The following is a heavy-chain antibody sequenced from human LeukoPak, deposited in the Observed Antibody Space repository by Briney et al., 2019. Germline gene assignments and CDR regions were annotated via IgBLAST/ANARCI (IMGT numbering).Heavy chain of an antibody. Sequence: GGSLRLSCAASGFTFSSYGMHWVRQAPGKGLEWVAFIRYDGSNKYYADSVKGRFTISRDNSKNTLYLQMNSLRADDTAVYYCAIAKGPVDIVVAATGVFGYWGQGTLVTVSS. J-gene: IGHJ4*02. D-gene: IGHD6-19*01. CDR3: AIAKGPVDIVVAATGVFGY. CDR1: GFTFSSYG. CDR2: IRYDGSNK. V-gene: IGHV3-30*02.